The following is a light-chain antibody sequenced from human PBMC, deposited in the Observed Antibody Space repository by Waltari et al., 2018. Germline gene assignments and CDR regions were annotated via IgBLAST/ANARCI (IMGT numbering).Light chain of an antibody. CDR1: PSVSSIY. Sequence: RASPSVSSIYLAWYQQKPGQAPRLLIYGASSRATGIPDRFNGSGSGTDFTLTISRLEPEDYAVYYCQQYGSLPRTFGQGTKVEIK. CDR2: GAS. CDR3: QQYGSLPRT. V-gene: IGKV3-20*01. J-gene: IGKJ1*01.